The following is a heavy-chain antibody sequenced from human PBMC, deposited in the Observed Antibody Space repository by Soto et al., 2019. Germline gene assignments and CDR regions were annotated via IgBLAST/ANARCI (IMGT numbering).Heavy chain of an antibody. Sequence: SVKVSCKASGGTFSSYAISWVRQAPGQGLEWMGGIIPIFGTASYAQKFQGRVTITADESTSTAYMELSSLRSEDTAVYYCARVVNILTGYSFFGMDVWGQGTTVTVSS. V-gene: IGHV1-69*13. CDR2: IIPIFGTA. CDR1: GGTFSSYA. J-gene: IGHJ6*02. D-gene: IGHD3-9*01. CDR3: ARVVNILTGYSFFGMDV.